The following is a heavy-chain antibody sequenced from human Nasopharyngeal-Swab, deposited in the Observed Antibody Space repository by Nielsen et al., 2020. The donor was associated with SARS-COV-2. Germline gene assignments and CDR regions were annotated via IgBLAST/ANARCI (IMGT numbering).Heavy chain of an antibody. CDR2: IGTAGDT. V-gene: IGHV3-13*04. D-gene: IGHD6-19*01. CDR1: GFTFSCYD. CDR3: ARDLYSSGGKYYYYGMDV. J-gene: IGHJ6*02. Sequence: GESLKMSCAASGFTFSCYDMHWVRQATGKGLEWVSAIGTAGDTYYPGSVKGRFTISRENAKNSLYLQMDSLRAGDTAVYYCARDLYSSGGKYYYYGMDVWGQGTTVTVSS.